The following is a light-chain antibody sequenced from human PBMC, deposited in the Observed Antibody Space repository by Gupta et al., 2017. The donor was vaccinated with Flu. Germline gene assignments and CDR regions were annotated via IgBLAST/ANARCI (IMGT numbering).Light chain of an antibody. Sequence: TFGQPGSSPCRSRESLVYSEGNTYLHGFQQRPGQSRRRRIYQVSHRESGVPDRFSGSGSGTDLQLNISRVEAEDVGVYYGMQGSRWLWVFGQGPKVDIK. J-gene: IGKJ1*01. CDR2: QVS. V-gene: IGKV2-30*01. CDR3: MQGSRWLWV. CDR1: ESLVYSEGNTY.